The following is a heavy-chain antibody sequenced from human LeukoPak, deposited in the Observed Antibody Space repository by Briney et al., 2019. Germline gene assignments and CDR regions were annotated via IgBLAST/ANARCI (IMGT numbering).Heavy chain of an antibody. CDR2: ISGSGDTT. D-gene: IGHD6-19*01. V-gene: IGHV3-23*01. Sequence: GGALRLSCAASGFTLRNYATSWVRQAPGEGLEWGSAISGSGDTTNYAESVKGRFTISADNSKNTLYLQMNSLRVEDTAIYYCAKDKVTFVSGSLDSWGQGTVVTVSS. CDR1: GFTLRNYA. J-gene: IGHJ4*02. CDR3: AKDKVTFVSGSLDS.